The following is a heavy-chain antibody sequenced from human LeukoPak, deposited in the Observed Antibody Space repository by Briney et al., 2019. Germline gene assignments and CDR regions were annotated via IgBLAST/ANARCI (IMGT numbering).Heavy chain of an antibody. CDR2: IYTSGGT. J-gene: IGHJ4*02. Sequence: PSETLSLTCTVSGGSISSGTYYWSWIRQPAGKGLEWIGRIYTSGGTNYNPSLKSRVSISVDTSKNQFSLKLSSVTAADTAVYYCAAENTYDSGTYYFPSDYWGQGTLVTVSS. CDR3: AAENTYDSGTYYFPSDY. D-gene: IGHD3-10*01. CDR1: GGSISSGTYY. V-gene: IGHV4-61*02.